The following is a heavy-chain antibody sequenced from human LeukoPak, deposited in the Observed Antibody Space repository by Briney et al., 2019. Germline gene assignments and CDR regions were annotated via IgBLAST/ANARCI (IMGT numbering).Heavy chain of an antibody. CDR1: GFTVSSNY. D-gene: IGHD6-13*01. J-gene: IGHJ4*02. CDR2: IYRGRST. CDR3: ARVTFSSSWYYFDY. V-gene: IGHV3-66*01. Sequence: GGSLRLSCAASGFTVSSNYMSWVRQGPGKGLEWVSVIYRGRSTYYADSVKGRFTISRDNSKNTLYLQMNSLRTEDTAVYYCARVTFSSSWYYFDYWGQGTLVTVSS.